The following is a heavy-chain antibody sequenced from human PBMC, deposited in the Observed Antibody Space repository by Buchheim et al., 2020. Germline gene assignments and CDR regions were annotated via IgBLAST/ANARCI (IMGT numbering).Heavy chain of an antibody. CDR3: VRDGNIAGNFEF. D-gene: IGHD2-15*01. V-gene: IGHV3-48*04. J-gene: IGHJ4*02. CDR1: EFTFSYYN. CDR2: IHASSSPI. Sequence: EVQLVESGGGLVQQGGSLRQSCVVSEFTFSYYNMDWVRQAPGKGMEWVSYIHASSSPIYYAASVKGRFTVSRDNAKNSLYLQMNSLSAEDTVVDYCVRDGNIAGNFEFGGQGTL.